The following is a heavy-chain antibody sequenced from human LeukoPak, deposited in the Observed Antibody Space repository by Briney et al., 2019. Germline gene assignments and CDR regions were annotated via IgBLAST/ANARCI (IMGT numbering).Heavy chain of an antibody. V-gene: IGHV5-51*01. CDR2: IYPGDSDT. D-gene: IGHD5-12*01. CDR1: GYSFTSYW. J-gene: IGHJ4*02. CDR3: ARPPSGYSGYDSYFDY. Sequence: GESLKISCKGSGYSFTSYWIGWVRQMPGKGLEWMGIIYPGDSDTRYSPSFQGQVTISADKAISTAYLQWSSLKASDTAMYYCARPPSGYSGYDSYFDYWGQGTLVTVSS.